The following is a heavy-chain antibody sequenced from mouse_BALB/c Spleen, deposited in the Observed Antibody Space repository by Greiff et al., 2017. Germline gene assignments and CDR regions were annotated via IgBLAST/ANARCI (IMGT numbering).Heavy chain of an antibody. D-gene: IGHD2-5*01. J-gene: IGHJ4*01. Sequence: EVHLVESGGGLVKLGGSLKLSCAASGFTFSDYYMYWVRQTPEKRLEWVATISDGGSYTYYPDSVKGRFTISRDNAKNNLYLQMSSLKSEDTAMYYCARSSNYDYAMDYWGQGTSVTVSS. V-gene: IGHV5-4*02. CDR3: ARSSNYDYAMDY. CDR1: GFTFSDYY. CDR2: ISDGGSYT.